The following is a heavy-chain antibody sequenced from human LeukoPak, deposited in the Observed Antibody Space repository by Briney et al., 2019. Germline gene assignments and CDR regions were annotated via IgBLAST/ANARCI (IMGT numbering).Heavy chain of an antibody. CDR3: VRGVSISSSWYNDI. J-gene: IGHJ3*02. CDR1: GFSFSDYY. D-gene: IGHD6-13*01. CDR2: ISSHGSSI. Sequence: GGSLRLSFAASGFSFSDYYVIWIRQAPGRGLEYVSYISSHGSSIHYADSVKGRFTISRDNANNSLFLQMNSLRAEDTAVYYCVRGVSISSSWYNDIWGQGTMVTVSS. V-gene: IGHV3-11*01.